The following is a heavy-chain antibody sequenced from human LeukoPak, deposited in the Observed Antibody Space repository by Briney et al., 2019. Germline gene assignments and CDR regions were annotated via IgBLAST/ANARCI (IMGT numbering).Heavy chain of an antibody. D-gene: IGHD4-17*01. CDR3: ARGPPTVARKKQQRTFLDYFQH. CDR1: GGSFSGYY. Sequence: SETLSLTCAVSGGSFSGYYWSWIRQPPGKGLEWIGEINHSGSTHYNPSLTSRVTISVDTSKNQFSLKLRSVTAADTAVYYCARGPPTVARKKQQRTFLDYFQHWGQGTLVTVPS. CDR2: INHSGST. J-gene: IGHJ1*01. V-gene: IGHV4-34*01.